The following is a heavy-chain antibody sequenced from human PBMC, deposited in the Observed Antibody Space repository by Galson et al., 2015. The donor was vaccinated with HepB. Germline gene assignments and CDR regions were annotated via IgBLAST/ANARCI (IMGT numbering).Heavy chain of an antibody. CDR1: GYSFTSYW. V-gene: IGHV5-51*03. D-gene: IGHD3-22*01. J-gene: IGHJ4*02. CDR3: ARLIYDSSGYASGFDY. Sequence: QSGAEVKKPGESLKISCKGSGYSFTSYWIGWVRQMPGKGLEWMGIIYPGDSDTRYSPSFQGQVTISADKSISTAYLQWSSLKASDTAMYYCARLIYDSSGYASGFDYWGQGALVTVSS. CDR2: IYPGDSDT.